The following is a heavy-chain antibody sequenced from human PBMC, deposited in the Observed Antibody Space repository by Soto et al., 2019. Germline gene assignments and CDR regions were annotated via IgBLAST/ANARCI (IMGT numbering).Heavy chain of an antibody. CDR2: IWYDGSNK. Sequence: QVQLVESGGGVVQPGRSLRLSCAASGFTFSSYGMHWVRQAPGKGLEWVAVIWYDGSNKYYADSVKGRFTNSRDNSKNPLYLQMNSLRAEDTAVYSWARDQGRGYSYGLDYWGQGTLVTVSS. J-gene: IGHJ4*02. CDR3: ARDQGRGYSYGLDY. CDR1: GFTFSSYG. V-gene: IGHV3-33*01. D-gene: IGHD5-18*01.